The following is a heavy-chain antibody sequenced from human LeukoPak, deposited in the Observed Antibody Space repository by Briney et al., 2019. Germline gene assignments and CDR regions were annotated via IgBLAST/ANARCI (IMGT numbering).Heavy chain of an antibody. CDR2: ISGSGDRT. D-gene: IGHD3-10*01. CDR3: AKGYYGSGSYGWFDY. CDR1: GFAFSSSA. Sequence: GGSLRLSCAASGFAFSSSAMNWVRQAPGKGLEWVSTISGSGDRTYYADSVKGRFTISRDNSKNTLFLQMNSLRAEDTAVYYCAKGYYGSGSYGWFDYWGQGTLVTVSS. V-gene: IGHV3-23*01. J-gene: IGHJ4*02.